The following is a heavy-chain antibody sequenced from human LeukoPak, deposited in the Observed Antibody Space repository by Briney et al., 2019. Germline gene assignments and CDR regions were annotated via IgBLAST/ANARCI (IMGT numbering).Heavy chain of an antibody. CDR2: ISGSGGST. D-gene: IGHD4-17*01. J-gene: IGHJ4*02. CDR3: GTWTTVASYFDY. CDR1: GFTFSSYA. V-gene: IGHV3-23*01. Sequence: GGSLRLSCAASGFTFSSYAMNWVRQAPGKGLEWVSAISGSGGSTYYADSVKGRFTISRDNSKNTLYLQMSSLRAEDTAVYYCGTWTTVASYFDYWGQGTLVTVSS.